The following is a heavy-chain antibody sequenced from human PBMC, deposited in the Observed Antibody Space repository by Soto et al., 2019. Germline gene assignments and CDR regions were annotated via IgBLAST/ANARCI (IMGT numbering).Heavy chain of an antibody. CDR1: GYAFTTYG. D-gene: IGHD1-1*01. J-gene: IGHJ4*02. CDR3: ARGRYGDY. Sequence: QVHLVQAGGGVKKPGASVTVSCKGSGYAFTTYGITWVRQAPGQGLEWMGWISAHNGNTNYAQKLQGRVTVTRDTSTSTAYMELRSLRSDDTAVYYCARGRYGDYWGQGALVTVSS. V-gene: IGHV1-18*01. CDR2: ISAHNGNT.